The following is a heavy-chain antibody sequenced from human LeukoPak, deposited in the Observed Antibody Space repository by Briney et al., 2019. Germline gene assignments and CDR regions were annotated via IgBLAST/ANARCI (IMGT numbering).Heavy chain of an antibody. Sequence: SETLSLTCAVYGGSFSGYYWSWIRQPPGKGLEWIGEINHSGSTNYNPSLKSRVTISVDTSKNQFSLKLSSVTAADTAVYYCARGRVAAAGGGNWFDPWGQGTLVTVSS. CDR3: ARGRVAAAGGGNWFDP. J-gene: IGHJ5*02. D-gene: IGHD6-13*01. V-gene: IGHV4-34*01. CDR1: GGSFSGYY. CDR2: INHSGST.